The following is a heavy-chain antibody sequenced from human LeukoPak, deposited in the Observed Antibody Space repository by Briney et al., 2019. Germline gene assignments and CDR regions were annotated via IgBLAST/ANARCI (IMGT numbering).Heavy chain of an antibody. CDR3: ARDRDGYQLLEASNFDY. CDR1: GFTFDDYT. J-gene: IGHJ4*02. D-gene: IGHD2-2*01. V-gene: IGHV3-43*01. CDR2: ISWDGGST. Sequence: GGSLRLSCAASGFTFDDYTMHWVRQAPGKGLEWVSLISWDGGSTYYADSVKGRFTISRDNSKNTLYLQMNSLRAEDTAVYYCARDRDGYQLLEASNFDYWGQGTLVTVSS.